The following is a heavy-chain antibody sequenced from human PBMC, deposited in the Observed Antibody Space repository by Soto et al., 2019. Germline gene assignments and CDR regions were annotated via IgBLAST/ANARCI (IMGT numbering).Heavy chain of an antibody. J-gene: IGHJ4*02. V-gene: IGHV3-7*01. CDR3: ATGGSGTYSLGPLDY. Sequence: EVQLVESGGGLVLPGGSLRLSCVGSAFSLKTYWMAWVRQAPGKGLECVANIRQYGDETFYVDSVKGRFTISRDNANNSVYLQMDTLRAEDTGVYYCATGGSGTYSLGPLDYWGQGIMVIVSS. CDR2: IRQYGDET. D-gene: IGHD3-10*01. CDR1: AFSLKTYW.